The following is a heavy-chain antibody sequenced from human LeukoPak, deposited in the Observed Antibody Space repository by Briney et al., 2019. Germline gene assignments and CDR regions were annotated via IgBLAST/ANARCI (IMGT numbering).Heavy chain of an antibody. D-gene: IGHD1-14*01. CDR3: ATNSRRPHQYYMDV. Sequence: GGSLRLSCGDSTFNFSDYGMHWVRQAPGKGLEWVTLISYDGGNKYYGDSVKGRFTISRDNSKKTLFLQMTSLRVEDTAVYYCATNSRRPHQYYMDVWGKGTTVIVSS. CDR2: ISYDGGNK. V-gene: IGHV3-30*03. J-gene: IGHJ6*03. CDR1: TFNFSDYG.